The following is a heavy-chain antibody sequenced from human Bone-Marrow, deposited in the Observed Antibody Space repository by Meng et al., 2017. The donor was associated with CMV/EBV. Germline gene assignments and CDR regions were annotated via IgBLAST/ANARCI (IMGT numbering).Heavy chain of an antibody. J-gene: IGHJ4*02. Sequence: SLKISCAASGFTFDDYAMHWVRQAPGKVLEWVSGISWNSGSIGYADSVKGRFTISRDNAKNTLYLQMNSLRAEDTAVYYCAKGEGIVVVPAANDYWGQGTRVTVSS. CDR2: ISWNSGSI. CDR3: AKGEGIVVVPAANDY. V-gene: IGHV3-9*01. D-gene: IGHD2-2*01. CDR1: GFTFDDYA.